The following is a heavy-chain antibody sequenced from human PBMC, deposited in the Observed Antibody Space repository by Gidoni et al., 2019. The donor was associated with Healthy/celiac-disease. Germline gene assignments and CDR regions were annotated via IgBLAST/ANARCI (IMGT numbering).Heavy chain of an antibody. V-gene: IGHV3-30*04. D-gene: IGHD4-17*01. CDR3: AREWEGSRYGDYVSY. CDR1: GFTFSSYA. Sequence: QVQLVESGGGVVQPGRSLRLSCAASGFTFSSYAMHWVRQAPGKGLEWVAVISYDGSNKYYADSVKGRFTISRDNSKNTLYLQMNSLRAEDTAVYYCAREWEGSRYGDYVSYWGQGTLVTVSS. J-gene: IGHJ4*02. CDR2: ISYDGSNK.